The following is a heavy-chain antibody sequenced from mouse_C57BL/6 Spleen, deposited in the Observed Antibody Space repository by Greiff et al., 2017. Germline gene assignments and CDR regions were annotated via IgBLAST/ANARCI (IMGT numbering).Heavy chain of an antibody. V-gene: IGHV1-53*01. J-gene: IGHJ3*01. CDR1: GYTFTSYW. D-gene: IGHD2-4*01. CDR3: ARRGEDYYDDDGVWFAY. CDR2: INPSNGGT. Sequence: QVQLQQPGTELVKPGASVKLSCKASGYTFTSYWMHWVKQRPGQGLEWIGSINPSNGGTNYNETFQSKATLPVDKSSSTAYMQLSRLTSDDSAVYYCARRGEDYYDDDGVWFAYWGQGTLVTVSA.